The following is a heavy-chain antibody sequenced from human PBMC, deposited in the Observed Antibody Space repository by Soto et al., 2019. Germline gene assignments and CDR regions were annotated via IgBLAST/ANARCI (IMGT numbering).Heavy chain of an antibody. CDR2: IYHSGST. V-gene: IGHV4-30-2*01. CDR3: AAGGGLPRYY. CDR1: GGSISSGGYS. J-gene: IGHJ4*02. D-gene: IGHD5-12*01. Sequence: QLQLQESGSGLVKPSQTLSLTCAVSGGSISSGGYSWSWIRQPPGKGLEWIGYIYHSGSTYYNPSLKSRITISVDRSKNQVSRKLSSVNAADTAVYYCAAGGGLPRYYWGQGTLVTVSS.